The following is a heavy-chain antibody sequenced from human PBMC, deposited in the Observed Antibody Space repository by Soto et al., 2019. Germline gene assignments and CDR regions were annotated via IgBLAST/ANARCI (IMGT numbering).Heavy chain of an antibody. Sequence: QVQLVQSGGEVKKPGASVKVSCKTSGYTFVSYGINWVRQAPGQGLEWMGWISGFNGNANYAEKYQGRVTMTTDTSTTTVYMKLRSLRSDDTAVYYCARDRDVGQRACGYWGQGTLVTVSS. V-gene: IGHV1-18*04. CDR2: ISGFNGNA. J-gene: IGHJ4*02. CDR1: GYTFVSYG. CDR3: ARDRDVGQRACGY. D-gene: IGHD2-21*01.